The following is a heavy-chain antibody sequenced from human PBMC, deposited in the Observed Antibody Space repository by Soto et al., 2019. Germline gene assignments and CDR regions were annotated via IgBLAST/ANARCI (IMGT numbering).Heavy chain of an antibody. CDR2: ISSNGGST. D-gene: IGHD6-13*01. CDR3: ARGIAAAGSRDHAFDI. V-gene: IGHV3-64*01. Sequence: GGSLRLSCAASGFTFSSYAMHWVRQAPGKGLEYVSAISSNGGSTYYANSVKGRFTISRDNSKNTLYLQMGSLRAEDMAVYYCARGIAAAGSRDHAFDIWGQGTMVTVSS. CDR1: GFTFSSYA. J-gene: IGHJ3*02.